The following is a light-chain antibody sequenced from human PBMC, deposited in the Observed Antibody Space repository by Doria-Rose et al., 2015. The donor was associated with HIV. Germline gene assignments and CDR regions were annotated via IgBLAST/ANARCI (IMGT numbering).Light chain of an antibody. Sequence: SPGERATLSCRASQSFSSTYLAWYQQKPGQAPSLLIYDGSTRATGITDRFSASGSGTDFTLTINRLEPEDFALYYCHQYGTSWTFGQGTKVEI. V-gene: IGKV3-20*01. CDR3: HQYGTSWT. J-gene: IGKJ1*01. CDR1: QSFSSTY. CDR2: DGS.